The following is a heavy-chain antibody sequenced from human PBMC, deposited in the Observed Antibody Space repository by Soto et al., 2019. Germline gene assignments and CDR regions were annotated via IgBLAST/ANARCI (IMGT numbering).Heavy chain of an antibody. J-gene: IGHJ4*02. V-gene: IGHV3-30-3*01. CDR1: GFTFRNYG. CDR3: AREGPLDIWSGLGLDY. Sequence: QVELVESGGGVVQPGRSLRLSCGASGFTFRNYGLHWVRQAPGKGLEWVAIISYDGSRISYADFVKGRFTISRDDSANTLFLHMNSLRSDDTAVYYCAREGPLDIWSGLGLDYWGQGTLVTVSS. D-gene: IGHD3-3*01. CDR2: ISYDGSRI.